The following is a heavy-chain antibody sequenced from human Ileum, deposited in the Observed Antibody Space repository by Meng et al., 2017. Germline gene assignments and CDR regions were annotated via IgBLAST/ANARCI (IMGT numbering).Heavy chain of an antibody. CDR3: ARGRLSMTGYDH. CDR1: GFTFTIYN. CDR2: IDASGASM. D-gene: IGHD3-9*01. V-gene: IGHV3-48*03. Sequence: GGSLRLSCAASGFTFTIYNMAWARQAPGKGLEWLSAIDASGASMYYANSVKGRFTISRDNAENSLYLQMNSLRAEDMAFYYCARGRLSMTGYDHWGQGTLVTVSS. J-gene: IGHJ4*02.